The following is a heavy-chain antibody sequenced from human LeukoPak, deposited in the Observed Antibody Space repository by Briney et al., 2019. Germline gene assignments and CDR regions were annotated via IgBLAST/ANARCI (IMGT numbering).Heavy chain of an antibody. CDR2: ISSSNSYT. Sequence: PGGSLTLSCAASGFTFSDYYMSWIRQAPGKGLEWVSYISSSNSYTNYADSVKGRFTISRDNAKNSLYLQMNSLRAEDTAVYYCARYEVRGYYYYYGMDVWGQGTTVTVSS. CDR3: ARYEVRGYYYYYGMDV. J-gene: IGHJ6*02. CDR1: GFTFSDYY. D-gene: IGHD2-21*01. V-gene: IGHV3-11*03.